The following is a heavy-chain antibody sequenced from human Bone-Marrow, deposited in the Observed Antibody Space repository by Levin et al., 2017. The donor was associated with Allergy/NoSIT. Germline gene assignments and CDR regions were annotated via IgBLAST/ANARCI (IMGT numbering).Heavy chain of an antibody. D-gene: IGHD5-18*01. CDR1: GGTFSSYA. J-gene: IGHJ6*02. Sequence: SVKVSCKASGGTFSSYAISWVRQAPGQGLEWMGGIIPIFGTANYAQKFQGRVTITADKSTSTAYMELSSLRSEDTAVYYCARDGYSYGHYGMDVWGQGTTVTVSS. CDR3: ARDGYSYGHYGMDV. V-gene: IGHV1-69*06. CDR2: IIPIFGTA.